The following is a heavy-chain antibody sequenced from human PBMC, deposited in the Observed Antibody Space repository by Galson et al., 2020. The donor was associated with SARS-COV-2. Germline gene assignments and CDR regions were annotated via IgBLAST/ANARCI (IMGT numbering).Heavy chain of an antibody. V-gene: IGHV3-30-3*01. Sequence: GGSLRLSCAASGFTFRSYAMHWVRQAPGKGLEWVAVISYDGSNKYYADSVKGRFTISRDNSKNTLYLQMNSLRAEDTAVYYCARDTGGNTMIVVVPYWYFDLWGRGTLVTVSS. CDR3: ARDTGGNTMIVVVPYWYFDL. J-gene: IGHJ2*01. CDR1: GFTFRSYA. CDR2: ISYDGSNK. D-gene: IGHD3-22*01.